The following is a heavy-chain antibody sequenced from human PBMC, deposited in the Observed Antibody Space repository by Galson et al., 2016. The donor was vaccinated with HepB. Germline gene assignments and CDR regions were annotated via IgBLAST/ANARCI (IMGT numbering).Heavy chain of an antibody. CDR1: GFTFSTSC. V-gene: IGHV3-23*01. J-gene: IGHJ4*02. CDR3: GKHGGFDY. Sequence: SLRLSCAASGFTFSTSCMSWVRPTPGRGLEWVSDITGSGAITHYADSVKGRFTISRDNSKNTLFLYMDSLRAGDTAVYYCGKHGGFDYWGQGALVTVSS. D-gene: IGHD3-16*01. CDR2: ITGSGAIT.